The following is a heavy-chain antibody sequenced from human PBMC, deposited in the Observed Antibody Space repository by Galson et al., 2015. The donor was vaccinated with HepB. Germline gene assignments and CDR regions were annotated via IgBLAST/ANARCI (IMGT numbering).Heavy chain of an antibody. D-gene: IGHD6-13*01. CDR3: AKDMGGSSSLYRAFDI. V-gene: IGHV3-9*01. J-gene: IGHJ3*02. CDR2: ISWNSGSI. Sequence: SLRLSCAASGFTFDDYAMHWVRQAPGKGLEWVSGISWNSGSIGYADSVKGRFTISRDNAKNSLYLQMNSLRAEDTALYYCAKDMGGSSSLYRAFDIWGQGTMVTVSS. CDR1: GFTFDDYA.